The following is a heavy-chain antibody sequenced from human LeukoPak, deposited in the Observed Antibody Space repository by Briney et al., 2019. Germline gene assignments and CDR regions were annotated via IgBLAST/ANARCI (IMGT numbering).Heavy chain of an antibody. Sequence: SETLSLTCTVSGGSIISNRHYWSWIRQPAGKGLEWIGYIYYSGSTNYNPSLKSRVTMSVDTSKNQFSLKLSSVTAADTAVYYCARVVGGSYHRVWDAFDIWGQGTIVTVSS. CDR1: GGSIISNRHY. CDR3: ARVVGGSYHRVWDAFDI. CDR2: IYYSGST. J-gene: IGHJ3*02. D-gene: IGHD1-26*01. V-gene: IGHV4-61*10.